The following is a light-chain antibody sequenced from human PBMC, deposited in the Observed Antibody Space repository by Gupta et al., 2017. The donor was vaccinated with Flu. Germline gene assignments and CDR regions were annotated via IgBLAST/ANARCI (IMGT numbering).Light chain of an antibody. J-gene: IGKJ2*01. CDR1: QTVRRW. CDR3: QQDSAYAYT. V-gene: IGKV1-5*03. CDR2: EAS. Sequence: DIQMTQSPSTLSASVGDRVTITCRASQTVRRWLAWYQQKPGKAPKLLIYEASYLESGVPSRFSGGGSGTDFALTISSLQPEDVATYYCQQDSAYAYTFGQGTRLEIK.